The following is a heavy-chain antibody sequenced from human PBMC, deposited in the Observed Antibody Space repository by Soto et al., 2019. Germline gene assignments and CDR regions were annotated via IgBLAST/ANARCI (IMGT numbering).Heavy chain of an antibody. J-gene: IGHJ6*02. Sequence: QVQLVQSGAEVQKPGSSVKVSCKASGGTFSSYAISWVRQAPGQGLEWMGGIIPIFGTANYAQKLKGRVTITADESTSTAYMELSSMRSEDTAVYYCASHRPTIYDILPGPPSCYYYYGMDVWGQGTTVTVS. D-gene: IGHD3-9*01. V-gene: IGHV1-69*01. CDR1: GGTFSSYA. CDR2: IIPIFGTA. CDR3: ASHRPTIYDILPGPPSCYYYYGMDV.